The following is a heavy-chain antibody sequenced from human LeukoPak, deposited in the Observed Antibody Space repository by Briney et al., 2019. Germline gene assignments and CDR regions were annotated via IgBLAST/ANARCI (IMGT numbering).Heavy chain of an antibody. Sequence: SETLSLTCAVYGGSFSGYYWSWIRQPPRKGLEWIGEINHSGSTNYNPSLKSRVTISVDTSKNQFSLKLSSVTAADTAVYYCARRRSYDILTGYYTFDYWGQGTLVTVSS. CDR3: ARRRSYDILTGYYTFDY. V-gene: IGHV4-34*01. J-gene: IGHJ4*02. D-gene: IGHD3-9*01. CDR1: GGSFSGYY. CDR2: INHSGST.